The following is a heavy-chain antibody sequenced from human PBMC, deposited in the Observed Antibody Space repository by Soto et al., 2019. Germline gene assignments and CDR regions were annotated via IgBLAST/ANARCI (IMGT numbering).Heavy chain of an antibody. J-gene: IGHJ5*02. CDR1: GFTFSSYW. CDR2: MNSDGSSI. V-gene: IGHV3-74*01. D-gene: IGHD5-12*01. Sequence: TGGSLRLSCAASGFTFSSYWMHWVRQAPGKGLVWVSRMNSDGSSITYADSVKGRFTISRDSAKNTMYLQMNSLRAEDAAVYYCAKNPVGSGYDPNWFDPWGRGTLVTVSS. CDR3: AKNPVGSGYDPNWFDP.